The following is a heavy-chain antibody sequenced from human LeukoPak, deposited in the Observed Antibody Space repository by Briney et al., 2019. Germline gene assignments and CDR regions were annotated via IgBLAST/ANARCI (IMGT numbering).Heavy chain of an antibody. D-gene: IGHD1-26*01. CDR2: IYYSGST. Sequence: SETLSLTCTVSGGSISSYYWSWIRQPPGKGLEWNGYIYYSGSTNYNPSLKSRVTISVDTSKNQFSLKLSSVTAADTAVYYCARFSGSYRAYYYYYMDVWGKGTTVTVSS. V-gene: IGHV4-59*01. J-gene: IGHJ6*03. CDR3: ARFSGSYRAYYYYYMDV. CDR1: GGSISSYY.